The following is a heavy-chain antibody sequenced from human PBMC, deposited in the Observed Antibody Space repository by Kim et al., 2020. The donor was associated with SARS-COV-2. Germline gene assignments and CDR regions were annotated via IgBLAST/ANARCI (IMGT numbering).Heavy chain of an antibody. V-gene: IGHV1-18*01. CDR2: INVHNGHT. CDR1: GYTFTSNG. Sequence: ASVKVSCKASGYTFTSNGISWVRQAPGQGLEWMGWINVHNGHTNYAQNFQGRVTMTTDTSTSTVYMELTTLRSDDTAVYFCARGKATAADFDYWGQGTLVTVSS. CDR3: ARGKATAADFDY. J-gene: IGHJ4*02. D-gene: IGHD5-18*01.